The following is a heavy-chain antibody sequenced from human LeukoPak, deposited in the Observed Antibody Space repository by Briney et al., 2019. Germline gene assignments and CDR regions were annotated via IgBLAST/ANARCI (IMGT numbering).Heavy chain of an antibody. CDR3: AKDRIRFLEWLFDY. CDR2: ISNDGSVK. J-gene: IGHJ4*02. D-gene: IGHD3-3*01. V-gene: IGHV3-30*18. Sequence: GGSLRLSCAASGFTFSSYGMHWVRQAPGKGLEWVAVISNDGSVKYYVDSVKGRFTISRDNSKNTLYLQMNSLRAEDTAVYYCAKDRIRFLEWLFDYWGQGTLVTVSS. CDR1: GFTFSSYG.